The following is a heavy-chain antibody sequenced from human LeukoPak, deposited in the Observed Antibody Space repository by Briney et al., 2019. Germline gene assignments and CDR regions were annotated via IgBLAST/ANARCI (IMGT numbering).Heavy chain of an antibody. CDR1: GYPFTDYY. J-gene: IGHJ4*02. D-gene: IGHD5-24*01. CDR2: INTNSGGT. V-gene: IGHV1-2*02. Sequence: ASVRVSCKASGYPFTDYYIHWVRQAPGQGLEWMGWINTNSGGTNYAQKFQGRVTMTKDTSITTAYMELSRLTSDDTAVYYCARRATAAGYNIDYWGQGTLVTVSS. CDR3: ARRATAAGYNIDY.